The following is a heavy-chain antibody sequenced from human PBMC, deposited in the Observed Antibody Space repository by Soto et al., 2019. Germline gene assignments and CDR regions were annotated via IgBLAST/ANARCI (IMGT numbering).Heavy chain of an antibody. D-gene: IGHD1-26*01. CDR3: ATYSGSYPQGWFDP. CDR2: FDPEDGET. CDR1: GYTLTELS. J-gene: IGHJ5*02. V-gene: IGHV1-24*01. Sequence: ASVKVSCKVSGYTLTELSMHWVRQAPGKGLEWMGGFDPEDGETIYAQKFQGRVTMTEDTSTDTAYMELSSLRSEDTAVYYCATYSGSYPQGWFDPWGQGTMVTVFS.